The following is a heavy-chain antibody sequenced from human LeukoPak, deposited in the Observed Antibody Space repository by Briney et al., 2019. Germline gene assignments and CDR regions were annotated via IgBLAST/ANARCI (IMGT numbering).Heavy chain of an antibody. CDR3: AKDLTTGTLSFDY. CDR2: IWYDGSNK. CDR1: GFTFNKYT. D-gene: IGHD1-1*01. Sequence: GGSLRLSCAASGFTFNKYTMHWVRQAPGKGLEWVAVIWYDGSNKYYADSVKGRFTISRDNSKNTLYLQMNSLRAEDTAVYSCAKDLTTGTLSFDYWGQGTLVTVSS. V-gene: IGHV3-33*06. J-gene: IGHJ4*02.